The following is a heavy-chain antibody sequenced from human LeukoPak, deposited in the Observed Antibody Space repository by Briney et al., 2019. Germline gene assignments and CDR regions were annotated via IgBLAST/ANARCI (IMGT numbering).Heavy chain of an antibody. D-gene: IGHD4-17*01. CDR3: AGHYDYGEPFDY. CDR2: IDYSGST. J-gene: IGHJ4*02. CDR1: GGSISSSAYH. Sequence: SETLSLTCTVSGGSISSSAYHWGWIRQPPGQGLEWIGTIDYSGSTYYNPSLKSRVTISVDTSKNQFSLKLNSVTAADTAVYYCAGHYDYGEPFDYWGQGTLVTVSS. V-gene: IGHV4-39*07.